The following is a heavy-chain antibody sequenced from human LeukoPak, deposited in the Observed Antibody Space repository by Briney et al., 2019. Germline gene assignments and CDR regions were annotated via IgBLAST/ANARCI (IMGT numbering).Heavy chain of an antibody. CDR1: DGYFSGYY. Sequence: KPSETLSLTCAVYDGYFSGYYWSWIRQPPGKGLGWIGEINHSGSTNYNPSLNSRVTISVDTSKNQFSLKLSSVTAADTAVYYCARGFRFLEWLSRFAPWGQGTLVTVSS. CDR3: ARGFRFLEWLSRFAP. D-gene: IGHD3-3*01. V-gene: IGHV4-34*01. CDR2: INHSGST. J-gene: IGHJ5*02.